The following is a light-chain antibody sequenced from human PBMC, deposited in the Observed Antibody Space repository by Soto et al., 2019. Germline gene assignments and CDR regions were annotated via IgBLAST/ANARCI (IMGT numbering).Light chain of an antibody. CDR2: WAS. CDR3: QQYYSHPLT. J-gene: IGKJ4*01. Sequence: DIVMTQSPDSLAVSLGERATINCKSSQSVLYSSNNKNYLAWYQQKPGQPPKLLIYWASTREYGVPDRFSGSGSGTDFTLTISSLQAEDVAVYYGQQYYSHPLTFGGGTKVEIK. V-gene: IGKV4-1*01. CDR1: QSVLYSSNNKNY.